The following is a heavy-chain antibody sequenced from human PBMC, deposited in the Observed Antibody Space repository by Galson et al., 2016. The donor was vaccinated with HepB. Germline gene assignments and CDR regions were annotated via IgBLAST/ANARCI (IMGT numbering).Heavy chain of an antibody. CDR3: ARETNSDWFFDL. D-gene: IGHD4-23*01. Sequence: SLRLSCAASGFTLSSYSMNWVRQAPGKGLAWVSYISSSSRTIYYADSVKGRFTISRDNAKNSLYLQMNGLRAEDTAVYYCARETNSDWFFDLCGRGTLVTVSS. CDR1: GFTLSSYS. CDR2: ISSSSRTI. V-gene: IGHV3-48*01. J-gene: IGHJ2*01.